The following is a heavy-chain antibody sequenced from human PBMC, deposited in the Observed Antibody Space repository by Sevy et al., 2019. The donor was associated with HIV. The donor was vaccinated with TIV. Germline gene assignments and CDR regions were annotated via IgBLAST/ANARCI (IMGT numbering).Heavy chain of an antibody. D-gene: IGHD1-20*01. J-gene: IGHJ3*02. CDR1: GYMFSDYN. CDR2: INPNSGVT. Sequence: ASVKVSCKATGYMFSDYNMHWVRQAPGQGLKWMALINPNSGVTIYAQKFRGRVSLTRDTSMSTAYMELSALTSDDTAVYYCVREDNNAPRTLLSFDIWGQGTMVTVSS. CDR3: VREDNNAPRTLLSFDI. V-gene: IGHV1-2*06.